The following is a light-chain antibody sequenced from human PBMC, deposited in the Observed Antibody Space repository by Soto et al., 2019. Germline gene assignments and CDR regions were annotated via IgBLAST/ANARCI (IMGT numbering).Light chain of an antibody. V-gene: IGKV3-20*01. CDR1: QSVNID. J-gene: IGKJ1*01. CDR3: QQYGSSPNT. CDR2: DAS. Sequence: EIVMTQSPATVPASPGERVTLSCRASQSVNIDLAWYQQTPGQAPRPLIYDASTRAAGIPDRFSGSGSRTDFTLTVSGLEPEDFAVYYCQQYGSSPNTCGQGTKVDIK.